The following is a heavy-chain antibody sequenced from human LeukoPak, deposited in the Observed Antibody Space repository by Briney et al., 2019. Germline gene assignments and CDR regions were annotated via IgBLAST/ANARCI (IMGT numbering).Heavy chain of an antibody. CDR3: ARIRDGYNDAYDI. Sequence: ASVKVSCKASGYTFTNYYIHWVRQAPGQGLEWMGLINPGGDNSNYAQNFQGRVTMTRDTSASTVYMELSSLRSEDTAIYYCARIRDGYNDAYDIWGQGTVVTVPS. CDR2: INPGGDNS. D-gene: IGHD5-24*01. CDR1: GYTFTNYY. V-gene: IGHV1-46*01. J-gene: IGHJ3*02.